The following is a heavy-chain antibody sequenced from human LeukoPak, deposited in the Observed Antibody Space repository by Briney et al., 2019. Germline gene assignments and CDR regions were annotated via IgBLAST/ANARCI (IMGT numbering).Heavy chain of an antibody. D-gene: IGHD2-2*01. V-gene: IGHV3-23*01. Sequence: PGGSLRLSCAASGFTVKDNFMSWVRQAPGKGLEWVSAISGSGGSTYYADSVKGRFTISRDNSKNTLYLQMNSLRAEDTAVYYCAKVNIVVLPADRFDYWGQGTLVTVSS. J-gene: IGHJ4*02. CDR2: ISGSGGST. CDR1: GFTVKDNF. CDR3: AKVNIVVLPADRFDY.